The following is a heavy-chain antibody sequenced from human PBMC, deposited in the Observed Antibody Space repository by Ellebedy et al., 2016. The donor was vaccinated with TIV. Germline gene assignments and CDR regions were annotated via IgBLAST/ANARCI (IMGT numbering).Heavy chain of an antibody. Sequence: ASVKVSCKASRGTFINYAISWVRQAPGQRLEWMGWISAYNGNTNYAQKLQGRVTMTTDTSTSTAYMELNSLRSEDTAVYYCATDSRYSYGYRFDYWGQGTLVIVSS. D-gene: IGHD5-18*01. J-gene: IGHJ4*02. CDR2: ISAYNGNT. V-gene: IGHV1-18*01. CDR3: ATDSRYSYGYRFDY. CDR1: RGTFINYA.